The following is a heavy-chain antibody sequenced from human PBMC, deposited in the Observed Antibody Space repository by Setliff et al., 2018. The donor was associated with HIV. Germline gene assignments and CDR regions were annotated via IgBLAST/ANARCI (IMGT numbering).Heavy chain of an antibody. D-gene: IGHD3-10*01. Sequence: RASVKVSCKAFGYTFSTNAIHWVRQAPGQGLEWMGGIIPIFGTPNYAQRFQGRVTITTDESTSTAYMELSRLRSDDTAVYYCVREVKGANFQYFDYWGQRTLVTVSS. CDR1: GYTFSTNA. V-gene: IGHV1-69*05. J-gene: IGHJ4*02. CDR2: IIPIFGTP. CDR3: VREVKGANFQYFDY.